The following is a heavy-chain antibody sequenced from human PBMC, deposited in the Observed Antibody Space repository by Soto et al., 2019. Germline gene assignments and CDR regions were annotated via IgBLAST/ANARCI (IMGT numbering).Heavy chain of an antibody. J-gene: IGHJ1*01. CDR1: GGSISSYY. V-gene: IGHV4-59*01. D-gene: IGHD4-17*01. CDR2: IYYSGST. Sequence: QVQLQESGPGLVKPSETLSLTCTVSGGSISSYYWSWIRQPPGKGLEWIGYIYYSGSTNYNPSLKSRVAISVDTTKNQFSLKLSSVNAADTAVYYCASLTTTTKYFQHWGQGTLVTVSS. CDR3: ASLTTTTKYFQH.